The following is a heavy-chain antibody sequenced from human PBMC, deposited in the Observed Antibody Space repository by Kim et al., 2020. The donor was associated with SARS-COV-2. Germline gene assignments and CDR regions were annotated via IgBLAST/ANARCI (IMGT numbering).Heavy chain of an antibody. V-gene: IGHV3-33*01. J-gene: IGHJ4*02. D-gene: IGHD1-26*01. CDR3: ARDGVGATAYYGYHDY. CDR2: IRYDGSNI. Sequence: GSLRLSCVTSGFSFRTFGMHWLRQAPGKGPEWVAIIRYDGSNIHYADSVKGRFAISRDNSKSTVYLQMNSLRVEDTAVYYCARDGVGATAYYGYHDYWGQGTLVSVSS. CDR1: GFSFRTFG.